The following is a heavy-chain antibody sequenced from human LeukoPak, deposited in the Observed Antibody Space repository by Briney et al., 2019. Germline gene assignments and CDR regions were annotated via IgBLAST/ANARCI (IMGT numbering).Heavy chain of an antibody. CDR3: AGRRRYCSSTSCYNGWFDP. CDR1: GGSISSYY. Sequence: SETLSLTCTVSGGSISSYYWSWIRQPPGKGLEWIGDIYYSGSTNYNPSLKSRVTISVDTSKNQFSLKLSSVTAADTAVYYCAGRRRYCSSTSCYNGWFDPWGQGTLVTVSS. D-gene: IGHD2-2*02. J-gene: IGHJ5*02. CDR2: IYYSGST. V-gene: IGHV4-59*01.